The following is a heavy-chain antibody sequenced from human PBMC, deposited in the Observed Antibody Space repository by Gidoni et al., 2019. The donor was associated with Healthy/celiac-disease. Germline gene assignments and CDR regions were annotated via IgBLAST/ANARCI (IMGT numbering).Heavy chain of an antibody. V-gene: IGHV1-2*04. CDR1: GYTFTGYY. CDR2: INPNSGGT. J-gene: IGHJ4*02. CDR3: ARGGEIVVVPAAADY. D-gene: IGHD2-2*01. Sequence: QVQLVQSGAEVKKPGASVKVSCKASGYTFTGYYMPWVRQAPGQGLAWMGWINPNSGGTNYAQKLQCWVTMTRDTSISTAYMELSRLRSDDTAVYYCARGGEIVVVPAAADYWGQGTLVTVSS.